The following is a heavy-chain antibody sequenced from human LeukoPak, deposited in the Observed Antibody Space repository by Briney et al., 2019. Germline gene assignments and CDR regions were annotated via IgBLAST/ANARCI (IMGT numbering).Heavy chain of an antibody. CDR1: GGSISIGSYY. J-gene: IGHJ4*02. D-gene: IGHD1-26*01. V-gene: IGHV4-61*02. CDR2: IYSSGTT. CDR3: ARGYSGSYYWPSYFDY. Sequence: SETLSLTCIVSGGSISIGSYYWSWIRQPAGKGLEWIGRIYSSGTTNYNPSLKSRVTISVDTSKNQFSLKLSSVTAADTAVYYCARGYSGSYYWPSYFDYWGQGTLVTVSS.